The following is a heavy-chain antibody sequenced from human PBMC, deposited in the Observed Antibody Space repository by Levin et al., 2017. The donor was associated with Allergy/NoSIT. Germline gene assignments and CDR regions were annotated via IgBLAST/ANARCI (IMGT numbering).Heavy chain of an antibody. J-gene: IGHJ4*02. Sequence: SETLSLTCTVSGGSISSGGYYWIWIRQHPGKGLEWIGYIYYSGSTYYNPSLKSRVTISVDTSKSQFSLKLSSVTAADTAVYYCARKRAEWGESPPDYWGQGTLVTVSS. CDR2: IYYSGST. D-gene: IGHD3-16*01. CDR1: GGSISSGGYY. CDR3: ARKRAEWGESPPDY. V-gene: IGHV4-31*03.